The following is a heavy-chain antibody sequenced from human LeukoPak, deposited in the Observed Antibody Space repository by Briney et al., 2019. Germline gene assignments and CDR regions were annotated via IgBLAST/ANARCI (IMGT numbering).Heavy chain of an antibody. V-gene: IGHV3-23*01. CDR1: GFTFSSYA. J-gene: IGHJ4*02. CDR2: ISGSGGST. Sequence: GGSLRLSCAASGFTFSSYAMSWVRQAPGKGLEWVSAISGSGGSTYYADSVKGRFTISRDNSRDTLYLQMNSLRAEDTAVYYCAKGYYDYVWGSYYFDYWGQGTLVTVST. CDR3: AKGYYDYVWGSYYFDY. D-gene: IGHD3-16*01.